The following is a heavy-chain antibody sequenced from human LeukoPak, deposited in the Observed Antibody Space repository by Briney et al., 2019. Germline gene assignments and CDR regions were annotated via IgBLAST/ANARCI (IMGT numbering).Heavy chain of an antibody. CDR2: IYHSGST. D-gene: IGHD6-6*01. J-gene: IGHJ5*02. Sequence: SETLSLTCVVSGYSISSGYYWGWIRQPPGKGLEWIGSIYHSGSTYYNPSLKSRVTMSVDTSKNQLSLKLSSVTAADTAVYYCARGVYSSSFRVSLNWFDPWGQGTLVTVSP. V-gene: IGHV4-38-2*01. CDR1: GYSISSGYY. CDR3: ARGVYSSSFRVSLNWFDP.